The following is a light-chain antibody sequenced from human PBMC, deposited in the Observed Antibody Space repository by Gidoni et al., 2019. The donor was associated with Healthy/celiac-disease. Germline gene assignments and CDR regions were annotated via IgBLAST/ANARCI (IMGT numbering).Light chain of an antibody. Sequence: LVLTQSPATLSLPPGERATLSCRASQSVSSYLAWYQQKPGQAPRLLIYDASSRATGIPARFSGSGSGTDFTLTSSRQEREDVAVYYCQQSSNWLTFGGXTKVEIK. J-gene: IGKJ4*01. CDR1: QSVSSY. V-gene: IGKV3-11*01. CDR3: QQSSNWLT. CDR2: DAS.